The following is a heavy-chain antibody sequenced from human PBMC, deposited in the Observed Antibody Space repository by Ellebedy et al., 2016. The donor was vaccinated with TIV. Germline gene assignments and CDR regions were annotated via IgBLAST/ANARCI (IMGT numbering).Heavy chain of an antibody. J-gene: IGHJ4*02. CDR1: GFTFSSYA. CDR2: ISASGYTP. Sequence: PGGSLRLSCAASGFTFSSYAMSRVRQAPGKGLEWVSGISASGYTPYYADSVKGRFTISRDNSKNTLFLQMSSVRPGDTAVYYCAKGLDPRYPLHSFDSWGQGTLVTVSS. CDR3: AKGLDPRYPLHSFDS. D-gene: IGHD1-1*01. V-gene: IGHV3-23*01.